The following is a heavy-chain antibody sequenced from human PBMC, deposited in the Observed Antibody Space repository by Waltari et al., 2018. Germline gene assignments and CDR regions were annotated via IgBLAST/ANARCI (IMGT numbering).Heavy chain of an antibody. J-gene: IGHJ4*02. V-gene: IGHV3-30-3*01. D-gene: IGHD7-27*01. CDR2: ISYDGSNK. CDR3: ATDKLGTLPRGDY. Sequence: QVQLVESGGGVVQPGRSLRLSCAASGFTFSSYAMHWVRQAPGKGLEWVAVISYDGSNKYYADSGKGRFTISRDNSENTLYLQMNSLRAEDTAVYYCATDKLGTLPRGDYWGQGTLVTVSS. CDR1: GFTFSSYA.